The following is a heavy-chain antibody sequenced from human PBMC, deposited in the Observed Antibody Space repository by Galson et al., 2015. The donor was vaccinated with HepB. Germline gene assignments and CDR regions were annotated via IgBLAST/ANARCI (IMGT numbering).Heavy chain of an antibody. CDR2: ISYDGSNK. CDR1: GFTFSTYG. Sequence: LRLSCAASGFTFSTYGMHWVRQAPGKGLEWVAIISYDGSNKYYADSVKGLFTISRDNSKNTLYLQMNSLRAEDTAVYYCAKGLYEVAAGYYEYWGQGTLVTVSS. D-gene: IGHD6-13*01. J-gene: IGHJ4*02. CDR3: AKGLYEVAAGYYEY. V-gene: IGHV3-30*18.